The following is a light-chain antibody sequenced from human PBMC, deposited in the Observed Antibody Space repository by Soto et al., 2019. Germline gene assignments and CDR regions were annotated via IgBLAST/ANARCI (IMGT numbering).Light chain of an antibody. CDR2: GAS. CDR1: QSVSSSY. V-gene: IGKV3D-20*02. CDR3: QQRSNWPMST. Sequence: EVVLTKSPGTLSLSQGERATHSCRASQSVSSSYLAWYQQKPGQAPRLLIYGASSRATGIPNRFSGSGSGTDFTLTISSLEPEDFAVYYCQQRSNWPMSTFGQGTRLEIK. J-gene: IGKJ5*01.